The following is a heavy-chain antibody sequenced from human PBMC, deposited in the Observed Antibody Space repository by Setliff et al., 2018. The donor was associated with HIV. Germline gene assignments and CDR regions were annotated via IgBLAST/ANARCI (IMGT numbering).Heavy chain of an antibody. CDR2: TIPILGVA. J-gene: IGHJ6*03. V-gene: IGHV1-69*02. Sequence: SVKVSCKASRSTFNSHTINWVRQAPGQGLDWMGRTIPILGVANYAQRFQGKVTITADKSTSTAFMELTSLRFDDTAMYYCVRGVQSPPHYSYYYMDVWGEGTMVTVSS. CDR3: VRGVQSPPHYSYYYMDV. CDR1: RSTFNSHT. D-gene: IGHD3-3*01.